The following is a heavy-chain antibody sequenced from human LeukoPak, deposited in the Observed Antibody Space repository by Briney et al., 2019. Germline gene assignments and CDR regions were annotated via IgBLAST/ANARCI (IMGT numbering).Heavy chain of an antibody. Sequence: PWASVKVSCKASGGTFSSYAISWVRQAPGQGLEWMGGIIPIFGTANYAQKFQGRVTITADESTSTAYMELSSLRSEDAAVYYCARDPYSSGWLYFDYWGQGTLVTVSS. V-gene: IGHV1-69*13. CDR2: IIPIFGTA. J-gene: IGHJ4*02. CDR1: GGTFSSYA. D-gene: IGHD6-19*01. CDR3: ARDPYSSGWLYFDY.